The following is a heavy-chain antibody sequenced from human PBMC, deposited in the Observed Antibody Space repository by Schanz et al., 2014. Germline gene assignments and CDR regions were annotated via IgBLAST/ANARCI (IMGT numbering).Heavy chain of an antibody. D-gene: IGHD5-12*01. CDR1: GFTFSSYA. Sequence: EGQLAESGGGLVQPGGSLRLSCAASGFTFSSYAMHWVRQAPGKGLEWVSALSGSGGSTYYADSVKGRFTISRDNSRNTLYLQMNSLRTEDTAVYYCASPSGYSDYGTYFDFWGQGTLVTVSS. J-gene: IGHJ4*02. CDR3: ASPSGYSDYGTYFDF. CDR2: LSGSGGST. V-gene: IGHV3-23*04.